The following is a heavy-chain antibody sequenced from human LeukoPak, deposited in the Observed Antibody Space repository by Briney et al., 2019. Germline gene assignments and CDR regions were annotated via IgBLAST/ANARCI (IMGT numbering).Heavy chain of an antibody. V-gene: IGHV4-39*01. CDR3: ARHFGT. CDR1: IGSVNSGVYY. J-gene: IGHJ4*02. CDR2: IYYSGST. D-gene: IGHD3/OR15-3a*01. Sequence: NPSETLSLTCTVSIGSVNSGVYYWGWIRQPPGKGLEWIGSIYYSGSTYYNPSLKSRVTISVDTSKNQFSLKLRSVTAADTAVYYCARHFGTWSQGTLVTVSS.